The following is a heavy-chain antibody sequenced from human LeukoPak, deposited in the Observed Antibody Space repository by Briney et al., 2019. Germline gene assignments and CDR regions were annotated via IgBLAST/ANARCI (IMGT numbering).Heavy chain of an antibody. V-gene: IGHV3-23*01. Sequence: PGGSLRLSCAASGFTFSSYAMSWVRQAPGQGLEWVSAISGSGGSTYYADSVKGRFTISRDNSKNTLYLQMNSLRAEDTAVYYCAKVSYSYGLKKTDAFDIWGQGTMVTVSS. CDR1: GFTFSSYA. CDR3: AKVSYSYGLKKTDAFDI. J-gene: IGHJ3*02. D-gene: IGHD5-18*01. CDR2: ISGSGGST.